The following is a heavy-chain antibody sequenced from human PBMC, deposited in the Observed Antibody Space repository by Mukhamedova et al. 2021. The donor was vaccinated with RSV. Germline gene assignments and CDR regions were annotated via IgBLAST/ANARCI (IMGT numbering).Heavy chain of an antibody. D-gene: IGHD2-8*02. J-gene: IGHJ4*02. CDR2: ISPGGGST. V-gene: IGHV3-23*01. CDR3: VPWGGRWCGGGTCDFDH. Sequence: VSGISPGGGSTWNADPVKGRFTISRDNSKNTMYLEMNRLRAEDTAVYSCVPWGGRWCGGGTCDFDHWGQGTLVTVSS.